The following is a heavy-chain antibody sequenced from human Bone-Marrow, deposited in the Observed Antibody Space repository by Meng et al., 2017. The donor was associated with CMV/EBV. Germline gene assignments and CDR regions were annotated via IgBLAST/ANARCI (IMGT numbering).Heavy chain of an antibody. CDR1: GFTFSSDS. CDR3: AKGMAAADYFDY. J-gene: IGHJ4*02. V-gene: IGHV3-21*01. Sequence: GESLKISCAASGFTFSSDSMNWVRQAPGKGLEWVSSISSSSSYIYYADSVKGRFTISRDNSKHTLYLQMNSLRAEDTAVYYCAKGMAAADYFDYWGQGTLVTVSS. D-gene: IGHD6-13*01. CDR2: ISSSSSYI.